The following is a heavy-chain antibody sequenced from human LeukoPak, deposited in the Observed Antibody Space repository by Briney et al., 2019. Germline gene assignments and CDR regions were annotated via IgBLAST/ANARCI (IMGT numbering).Heavy chain of an antibody. V-gene: IGHV3-48*02. CDR3: ARDPSGTYSQYYFDY. CDR1: GFTFSSYN. J-gene: IGHJ4*02. Sequence: GGSLRLSCAASGFTFSSYNMNWVRQAPGKGLEWVSYISSSSSTIYYADSVKGRFTISRDNAKNSLYLQVNSLRDEDTAVYYCARDPSGTYSQYYFDYWGQGTLVTASS. CDR2: ISSSSSTI. D-gene: IGHD1-26*01.